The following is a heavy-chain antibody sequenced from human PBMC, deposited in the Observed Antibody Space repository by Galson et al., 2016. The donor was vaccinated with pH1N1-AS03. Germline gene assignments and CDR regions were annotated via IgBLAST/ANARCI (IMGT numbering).Heavy chain of an antibody. CDR2: IWHDGSEK. V-gene: IGHV3-33*01. CDR3: ARDRHYYDYIWGTYRYDWYFDL. Sequence: SLRLSCAASGFTFSSHGMHWVRQTPGKGLEWVAVIWHDGSEKYYADSVKGRFTISRDNSKNTLHLQMNSLRAEDTAVYYCARDRHYYDYIWGTYRYDWYFDLWGRGTLVTVSS. J-gene: IGHJ2*01. CDR1: GFTFSSHG. D-gene: IGHD3-16*02.